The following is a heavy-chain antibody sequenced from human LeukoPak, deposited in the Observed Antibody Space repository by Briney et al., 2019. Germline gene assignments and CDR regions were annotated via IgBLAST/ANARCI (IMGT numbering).Heavy chain of an antibody. CDR1: GGSISSYY. D-gene: IGHD5-18*01. V-gene: IGHV4-59*01. J-gene: IGHJ6*03. Sequence: SETLSLTCTVSGGSISSYYWSWLRQPPGKGLEWIGYIYYSGSTNYNPSLKSRVTISVDTSKNQFSLKLTSVTAADTAVYYCARTTEGGYTYGYFYYYYMDVWGKGTTVTISS. CDR2: IYYSGST. CDR3: ARTTEGGYTYGYFYYYYMDV.